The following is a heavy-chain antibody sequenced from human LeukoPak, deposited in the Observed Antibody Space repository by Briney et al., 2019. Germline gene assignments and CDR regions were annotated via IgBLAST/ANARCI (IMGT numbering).Heavy chain of an antibody. V-gene: IGHV4-39*01. CDR1: GGSIRSSSSY. CDR3: ATTSYYYDSPDY. D-gene: IGHD3-22*01. CDR2: ISYSGTT. J-gene: IGHJ4*02. Sequence: SETLSLTCTVSGGSIRSSSSYWGWIRQPPGKGLEWIGSISYSGTTYYNPSLKSRVTISVDTSKNQFSLKLSSVTAADTAVYYCATTSYYYDSPDYWGQGTLVTVSS.